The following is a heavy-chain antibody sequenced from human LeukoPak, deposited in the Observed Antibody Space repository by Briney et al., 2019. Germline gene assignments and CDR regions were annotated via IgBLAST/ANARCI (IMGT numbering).Heavy chain of an antibody. CDR3: ARVLHYGSGSYSVYLGWFDP. D-gene: IGHD3-10*01. V-gene: IGHV1-69*13. Sequence: SVKVSCKASGGTFSSYAISWVRQAPGQGLEWMGGIIPIFGTANYAQKFQGRVTITPDESTSTAYMELSSLRSEDTAVYYCARVLHYGSGSYSVYLGWFDPWGQGTLVTVSS. J-gene: IGHJ5*02. CDR2: IIPIFGTA. CDR1: GGTFSSYA.